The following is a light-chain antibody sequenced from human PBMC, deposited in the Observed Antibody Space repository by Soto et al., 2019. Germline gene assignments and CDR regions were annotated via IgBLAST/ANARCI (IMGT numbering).Light chain of an antibody. CDR1: ESIDNW. V-gene: IGKV1-5*03. CDR3: QQYDSFWTM. CDR2: KAS. Sequence: DIKMTQSPSTLSAYVGDTVTLTCRASESIDNWLAWYQQKPGKAPKLLIHKASTLESGVPSRFSGSGYGTEFTLTISSLQPDDFATYYCQQYDSFWTMFGQGTKVDIK. J-gene: IGKJ1*01.